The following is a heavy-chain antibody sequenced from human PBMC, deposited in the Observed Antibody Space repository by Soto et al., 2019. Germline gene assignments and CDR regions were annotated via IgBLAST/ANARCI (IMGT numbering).Heavy chain of an antibody. D-gene: IGHD6-19*01. CDR3: AKGRAVARVVAFDI. Sequence: PGGSLRLSCAASGFTFSSYAMRWVRQAPGKGLEWVSAISGSGGSTYYADSVKGRFTISRDNSKNTLYLQMNSLRAEDTAVYYYAKGRAVARVVAFDIWGQGTMVTVSS. J-gene: IGHJ3*02. CDR1: GFTFSSYA. V-gene: IGHV3-23*01. CDR2: ISGSGGST.